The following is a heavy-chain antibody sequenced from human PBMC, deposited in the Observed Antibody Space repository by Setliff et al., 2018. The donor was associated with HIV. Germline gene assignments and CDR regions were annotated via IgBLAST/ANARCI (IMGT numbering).Heavy chain of an antibody. J-gene: IGHJ3*02. CDR1: GYTSTSYA. CDR3: ARDVDYTDAFDI. V-gene: IGHV1-3*01. CDR2: INSVNGNT. Sequence: ASVKVSCKASGYTSTSYAMHWVRQAPGQRLEWMGWINSVNGNTKYSQKFQGRVTMTTDTSTSTAYMELRSLRSDDTAVYYCARDVDYTDAFDIWGQGTMVTVSS. D-gene: IGHD4-4*01.